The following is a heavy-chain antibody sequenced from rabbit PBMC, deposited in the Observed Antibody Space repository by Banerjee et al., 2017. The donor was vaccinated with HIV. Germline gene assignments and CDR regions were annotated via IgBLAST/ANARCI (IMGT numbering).Heavy chain of an antibody. CDR3: AREGDSSGL. Sequence: TCTASGFSFSSYWISWVRQAPGKGLEWIAHIYTGNDNTWYASWAKGRFTISKTSSTTVTLQMTSLTAADTATYFCAREGDSSGLWGQGTLVTVS. CDR1: GFSFSSYW. CDR2: IYTGNDNT. D-gene: IGHD4-1*01. J-gene: IGHJ3*01. V-gene: IGHV1S45*01.